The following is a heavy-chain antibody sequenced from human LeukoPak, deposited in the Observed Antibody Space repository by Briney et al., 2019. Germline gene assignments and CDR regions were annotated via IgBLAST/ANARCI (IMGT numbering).Heavy chain of an antibody. V-gene: IGHV3-30*02. CDR3: AKVPTTVTFYYYYCGMDV. CDR1: GFTFSSYG. J-gene: IGHJ6*02. CDR2: IRYDGSNK. D-gene: IGHD4-17*01. Sequence: PGGSLRLSCAASGFTFSSYGMHWVRQAPGKGLEWVAFIRYDGSNKYYADSVKGRFTISRDNSKNTLYLQMNSLRAEDTAVYYCAKVPTTVTFYYYYCGMDVWGQGTTVTVSS.